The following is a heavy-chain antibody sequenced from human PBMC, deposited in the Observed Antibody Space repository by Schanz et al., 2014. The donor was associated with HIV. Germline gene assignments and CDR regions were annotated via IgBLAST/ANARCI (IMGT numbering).Heavy chain of an antibody. CDR1: GFTFDDFA. CDR2: ISWNSGGT. Sequence: AQLVESGGGLVQPGRSLRLSCVVSGFTFDDFAMHWVRQTPGKGLEWVSGISWNSGGTGYGDSVKGRFTISRDNAKKSLYLQMNSLRAEDTALYYCAKASVEMLGSYFNYGMDVWGQGTTVTVSS. V-gene: IGHV3-9*01. D-gene: IGHD3-10*01. J-gene: IGHJ6*02. CDR3: AKASVEMLGSYFNYGMDV.